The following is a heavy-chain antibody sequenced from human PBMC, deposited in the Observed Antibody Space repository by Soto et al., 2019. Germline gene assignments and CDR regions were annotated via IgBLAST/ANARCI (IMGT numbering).Heavy chain of an antibody. V-gene: IGHV4-4*02. J-gene: IGHJ6*02. CDR3: ARTEAAAASYYGMDV. D-gene: IGHD6-13*01. Sequence: NPSETLSLTCAVSGGSISSSNWWSWVRQPPGKGLEWIGEIYHSGSTNYNPSLKSRVTISVDKSKNQFSLKLSSVTAADTAVYYCARTEAAAASYYGMDVWGQGTTVTVSS. CDR1: GGSISSSNW. CDR2: IYHSGST.